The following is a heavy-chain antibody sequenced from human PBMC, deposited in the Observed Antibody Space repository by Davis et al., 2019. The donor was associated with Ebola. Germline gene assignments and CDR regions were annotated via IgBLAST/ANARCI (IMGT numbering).Heavy chain of an antibody. Sequence: SETLSLTCTVSGGSISSSSYYWGWIRQPPGKGLEWIGSIYYSGSTYYNPSLKSRVTISVDTSKNQFSLKLSSVTAADTAVYYCARGAYYYDSSGYYFGHAFDIWGQGTMVTVSS. D-gene: IGHD3-22*01. CDR2: IYYSGST. CDR3: ARGAYYYDSSGYYFGHAFDI. J-gene: IGHJ3*02. CDR1: GGSISSSSYY. V-gene: IGHV4-39*01.